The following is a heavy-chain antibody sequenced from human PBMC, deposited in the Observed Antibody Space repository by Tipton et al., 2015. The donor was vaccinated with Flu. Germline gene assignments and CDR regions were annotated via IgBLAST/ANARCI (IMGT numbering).Heavy chain of an antibody. V-gene: IGHV1-18*01. CDR2: ISGNDGDT. CDR3: ARVFNMVPGVVYRLDH. Sequence: QLVQSGAEMKKPGASVKVSCKASGYNFFAYGIGWVRQAPGQGLEWMGWISGNDGDTKYAQSFQDRVTMTTDTSANTAYMDLRSLKSGDSAVYYCARVFNMVPGVVYRLDHWGQGTLVTVSS. J-gene: IGHJ4*02. D-gene: IGHD3-10*01. CDR1: GYNFFAYG.